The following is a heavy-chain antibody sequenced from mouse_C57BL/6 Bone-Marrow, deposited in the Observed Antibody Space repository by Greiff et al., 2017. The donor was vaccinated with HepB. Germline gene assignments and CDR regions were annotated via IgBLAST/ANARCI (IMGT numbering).Heavy chain of an antibody. CDR2: IYPRSGNT. J-gene: IGHJ2*01. V-gene: IGHV1-81*01. D-gene: IGHD2-5*01. Sequence: QVQLQQSGAELARPGASVKLSCKASGYTFTSYGLSWVKQRTGQGLEWIGEIYPRSGNTYYNEKFKGKATLTADKSSSTAYMELRSLTSEDSAVYFCARKNYSTYGENYFDYWGQGTTLTVSS. CDR3: ARKNYSTYGENYFDY. CDR1: GYTFTSYG.